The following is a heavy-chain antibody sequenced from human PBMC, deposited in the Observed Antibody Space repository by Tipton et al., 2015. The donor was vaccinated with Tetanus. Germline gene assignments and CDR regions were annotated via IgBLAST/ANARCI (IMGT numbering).Heavy chain of an antibody. J-gene: IGHJ4*02. CDR1: DSIASHSY. V-gene: IGHV3-74*01. D-gene: IGHD2-2*01. CDR3: ARDSPDILLVPAV. Sequence: SLRLSCAASDSIASHSYVTWVRQAPGKGLMWVSRINGHGTNTAYADSVKGRFTISRDNAKNTLCLQMNSLRAEDAAVYYCARDSPDILLVPAVWGQGTLVTVSS. CDR2: INGHGTNT.